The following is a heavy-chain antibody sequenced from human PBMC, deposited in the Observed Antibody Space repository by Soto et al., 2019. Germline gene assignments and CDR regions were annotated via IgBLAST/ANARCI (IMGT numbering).Heavy chain of an antibody. Sequence: QVQLQQWGAGLLKPSETLSLTCAVYGGSFSGYYWSWIRQPPGKGLEWIGEINHSESTNYNPSLKSRVTISVDTANNQFSLQLSSVTAADTVVYYCARGGVRAAAGDFDYWGQGTLVTVSS. CDR3: ARGGVRAAAGDFDY. J-gene: IGHJ4*02. D-gene: IGHD6-13*01. CDR2: INHSEST. V-gene: IGHV4-34*01. CDR1: GGSFSGYY.